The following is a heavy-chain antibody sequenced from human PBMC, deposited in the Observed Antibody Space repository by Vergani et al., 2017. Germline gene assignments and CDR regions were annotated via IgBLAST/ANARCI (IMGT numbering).Heavy chain of an antibody. D-gene: IGHD2-2*01. CDR2: TRNKANSYTT. CDR3: ARLGYCSSTTCRQAFDI. V-gene: IGHV3-72*01. J-gene: IGHJ3*02. Sequence: EVQLVESGGGLVQPGGSLRLSCAASGLHFSDHYMDWVRQAPGKGLEWVGRTRNKANSYTTEYAASVKGRFTISRDDSKNSLYLQMNSLKIEDTAVYYCARLGYCSSTTCRQAFDIWGQGTMVTVSS. CDR1: GLHFSDHY.